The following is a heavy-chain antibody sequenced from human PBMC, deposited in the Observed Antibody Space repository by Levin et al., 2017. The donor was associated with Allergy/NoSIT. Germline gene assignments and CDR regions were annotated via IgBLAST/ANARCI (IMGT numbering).Heavy chain of an antibody. J-gene: IGHJ6*02. V-gene: IGHV4-59*01. CDR1: GGSISSYH. CDR3: ARDRVVASSGTYYYYGMAV. CDR2: IYYSGNT. Sequence: SETLSLTCIVSGGSISSYHWSWIRQPPGKGLEWIGYIYYSGNTNYNPSLKSRVTISVDTSKNQFSLTLNYVTAADTAVYYCARDRVVASSGTYYYYGMAVWGQGTTVTVSS. D-gene: IGHD2-15*01.